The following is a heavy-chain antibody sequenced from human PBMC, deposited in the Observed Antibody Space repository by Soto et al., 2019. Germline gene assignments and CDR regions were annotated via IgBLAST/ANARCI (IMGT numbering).Heavy chain of an antibody. V-gene: IGHV4-31*02. D-gene: IGHD6-13*01. CDR1: GGSMSSGGYY. Sequence: SETLSLTWTVSGGSMSSGGYYLSWIRHHPGKGLEWIGNIYYSGRTYYNPSLKSRVTISVDTSKNQFSLKVSSVTGADTAVYYCARVFSDSSSFFDPWGQGTLVTVSS. J-gene: IGHJ5*02. CDR2: IYYSGRT. CDR3: ARVFSDSSSFFDP.